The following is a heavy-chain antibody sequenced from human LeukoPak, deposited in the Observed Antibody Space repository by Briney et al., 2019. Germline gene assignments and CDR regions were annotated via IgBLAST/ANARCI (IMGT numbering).Heavy chain of an antibody. J-gene: IGHJ3*02. CDR3: ARSYATKAFDI. V-gene: IGHV4-59*11. CDR1: GGSISSHY. CDR2: IYYSGSN. Sequence: SETLSLTCTVSGGSISSHYWSWIRQPPGKGLEWVGYIYYSGSNNYNPSLKSRVTISVDTSKNQFSLKLSSVTAADTAVYYCARSYATKAFDIWGQGTMVTVSS. D-gene: IGHD1-26*01.